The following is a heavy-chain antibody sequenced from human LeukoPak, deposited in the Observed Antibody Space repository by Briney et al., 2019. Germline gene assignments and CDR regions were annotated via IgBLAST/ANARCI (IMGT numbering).Heavy chain of an antibody. CDR3: ARDAYTTTSNWLDP. CDR2: ITGDGSDI. J-gene: IGHJ5*02. Sequence: PGGFLRLSCEASGFTLNKYWMHWVRQAPGKGLVWVSRITGDGSDIAYADSVKGRFTVSRDDAKNTLFLQMTSLRVEDTAIYYCARDAYTTTSNWLDPWGQGTLVTVSS. D-gene: IGHD4-17*01. V-gene: IGHV3-74*01. CDR1: GFTLNKYW.